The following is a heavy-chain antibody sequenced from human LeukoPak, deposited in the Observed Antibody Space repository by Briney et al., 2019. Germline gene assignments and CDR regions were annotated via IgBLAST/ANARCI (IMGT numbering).Heavy chain of an antibody. CDR3: ARDRIAAAGTQSYYYYYMDV. V-gene: IGHV4-61*02. CDR1: GGSISSGSYY. D-gene: IGHD6-13*01. J-gene: IGHJ6*03. Sequence: SDTLSLTCTVSGGSISSGSYYWSWIRQPAGKGLEWIGRIYTSGSTNYNPSLKSRVTISVDTSKNQSSLKLSSVTAADTAVYYCARDRIAAAGTQSYYYYYMDVWGKGTTVTISS. CDR2: IYTSGST.